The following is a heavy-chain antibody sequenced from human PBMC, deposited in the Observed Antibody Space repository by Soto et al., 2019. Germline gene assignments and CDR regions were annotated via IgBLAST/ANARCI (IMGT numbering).Heavy chain of an antibody. J-gene: IGHJ6*03. CDR1: GYTFTSYD. Sequence: ASVKVSCKASGYTFTSYDINWVRQATGQGLEWMGWMNPNSGNTGYAQKFQGRVTMTRNTSISTAYMELSSLRSGDTAVYYCARRRTVGHYYYYYYMDVWGKGTTVTVSS. CDR3: ARRRTVGHYYYYYYMDV. V-gene: IGHV1-8*01. D-gene: IGHD4-4*01. CDR2: MNPNSGNT.